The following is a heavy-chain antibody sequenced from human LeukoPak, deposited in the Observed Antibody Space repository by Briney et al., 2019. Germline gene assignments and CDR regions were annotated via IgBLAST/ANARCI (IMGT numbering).Heavy chain of an antibody. Sequence: PSETLSLTCAVYGGSFSGYYWSWIRQPPGKGLEWIGEINHSGSTNYNPSLKSRVTISVDTSKNQFSLKLSSVTAADTAVYYCARGGYCSSTSCAVSGGGGWFDPWGQGTLVTVSS. V-gene: IGHV4-34*01. CDR3: ARGGYCSSTSCAVSGGGGWFDP. CDR2: INHSGST. D-gene: IGHD2-2*01. CDR1: GGSFSGYY. J-gene: IGHJ5*02.